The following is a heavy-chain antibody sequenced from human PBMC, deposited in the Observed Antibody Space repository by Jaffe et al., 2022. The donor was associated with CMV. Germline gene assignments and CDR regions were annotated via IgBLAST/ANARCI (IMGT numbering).Heavy chain of an antibody. D-gene: IGHD4-4*01. CDR3: ARRDYSNYRLWYFDY. CDR2: IKQDGSER. CDR1: GFTFGAYW. V-gene: IGHV3-7*03. J-gene: IGHJ4*02. Sequence: EVQLVESGGGLVQPGGSLRLSCAASGFTFGAYWMTWVRQAPGKGLEWVANIKQDGSERQYVDSVKGRFTISRDNAKNSLFLQMNSLRVEDTAVYYCARRDYSNYRLWYFDYWGQGSLVTVSS.